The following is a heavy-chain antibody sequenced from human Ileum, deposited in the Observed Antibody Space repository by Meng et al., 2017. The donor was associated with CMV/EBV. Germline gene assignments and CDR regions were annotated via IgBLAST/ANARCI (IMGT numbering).Heavy chain of an antibody. Sequence: YTFISYAIGWVRQAPGKGLEWMGWISTYHGKTDYAQNLQRRLTMTTDTSTSTAYMELRSLTSDDTAVYYCARVLGGSEWLLGGYFDYWGQGSLVTVSS. V-gene: IGHV1-18*01. D-gene: IGHD3-3*01. CDR2: ISTYHGKT. J-gene: IGHJ4*02. CDR3: ARVLGGSEWLLGGYFDY. CDR1: YTFISYA.